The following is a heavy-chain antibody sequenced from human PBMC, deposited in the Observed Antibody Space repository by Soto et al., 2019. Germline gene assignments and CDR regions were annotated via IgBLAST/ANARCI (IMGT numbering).Heavy chain of an antibody. Sequence: QVHLVESGGGVVQPGGSLRLSCAASGFNFRGFTMHWVRQAPDKGLEWLSVISYDGDYKNYADSVRGRISISRDNSKNTLFLQMNSLRPDDTAVYFCAREPWGYSGSAKHFDYWGQGSLVIVSS. CDR1: GFNFRGFT. CDR3: AREPWGYSGSAKHFDY. D-gene: IGHD6-25*01. V-gene: IGHV3-30-3*01. CDR2: ISYDGDYK. J-gene: IGHJ4*02.